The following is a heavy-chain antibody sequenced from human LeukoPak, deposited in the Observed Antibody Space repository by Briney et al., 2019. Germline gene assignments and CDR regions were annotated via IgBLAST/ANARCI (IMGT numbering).Heavy chain of an antibody. V-gene: IGHV1-18*01. J-gene: IGHJ4*02. CDR1: GYTFTSYG. CDR3: ARAGGYGGNRSPFDY. D-gene: IGHD4-23*01. CDR2: ISAYNGNT. Sequence: ASVKVSCKASGYTFTSYGISWVRQAPGQGLEWMGWISAYNGNTNYAQKLQGRVTMTTDTSTSTAYMELRSLRSDDTAVYYCARAGGYGGNRSPFDYWGQGTLVTVSS.